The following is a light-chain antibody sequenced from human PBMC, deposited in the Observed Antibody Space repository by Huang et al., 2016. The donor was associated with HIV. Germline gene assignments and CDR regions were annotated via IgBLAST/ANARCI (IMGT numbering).Light chain of an antibody. V-gene: IGKV3-20*01. J-gene: IGKJ2*01. CDR2: GTS. CDR3: QHYGNAPFT. CDR1: QSVGTSF. Sequence: EIVLTQSPGTLSLSPGERATLSCRASQSVGTSFLAWYQQKPGQAPRRLMSGTSIRATGIPDRFSGSGSGTDFTLTISRLESEDFAMYYCQHYGNAPFTFGQGTKLEIK.